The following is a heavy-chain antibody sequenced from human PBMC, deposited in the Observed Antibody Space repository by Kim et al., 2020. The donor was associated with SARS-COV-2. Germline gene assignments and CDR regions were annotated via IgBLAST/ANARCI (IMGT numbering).Heavy chain of an antibody. CDR2: TYYRSKWYN. V-gene: IGHV6-1*01. Sequence: SQTLSLTCAISGDSVSSNSAAWNWIRQSPSRGLEWLGMTYYRSKWYNDYAVSVKSRITINPDTSKNQFSLQPNSVTPEDTAVYYCARAAGLLWFGELSSFFDPWGQGTLVTVSS. CDR3: ARAAGLLWFGELSSFFDP. CDR1: GDSVSSNSAA. J-gene: IGHJ5*02. D-gene: IGHD3-10*01.